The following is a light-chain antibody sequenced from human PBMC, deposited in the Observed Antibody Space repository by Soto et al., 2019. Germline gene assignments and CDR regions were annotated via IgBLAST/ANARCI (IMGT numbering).Light chain of an antibody. J-gene: IGKJ2*01. Sequence: EIVLTQSPGTLYLSPGERATLSCRASQSVSSSYLAWYQQKPGQAPRLLIYGASSRATGIPDRFSGSGSGTDSTLTISRLEPEDFAVYYCQQGSTFGQGTKLEIK. CDR1: QSVSSSY. CDR3: QQGST. CDR2: GAS. V-gene: IGKV3-20*01.